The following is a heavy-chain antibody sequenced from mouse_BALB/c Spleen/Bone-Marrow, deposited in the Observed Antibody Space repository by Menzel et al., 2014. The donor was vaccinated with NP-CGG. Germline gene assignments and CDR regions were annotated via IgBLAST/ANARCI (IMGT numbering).Heavy chain of an antibody. D-gene: IGHD2-14*01. J-gene: IGHJ4*01. V-gene: IGHV5-4*02. CDR1: GFTLSDYY. CDR2: ISDGGDYT. CDR3: AREDYYRYDYVMDY. Sequence: EAKLVESGGGLAKPGGSLKLSCAASGFTLSDYYMYWVRQTPEKRLEWVATISDGGDYTYYPDSLKGRFTISRDNAKKNLNLQMSSLKSEDTAIYYCAREDYYRYDYVMDYWGQGASVTVSS.